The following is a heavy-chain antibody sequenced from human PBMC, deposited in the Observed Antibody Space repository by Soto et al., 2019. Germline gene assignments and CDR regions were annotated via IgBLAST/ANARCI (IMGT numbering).Heavy chain of an antibody. CDR3: ARTDLRYCSGGACYKGFDS. CDR1: GGTFSNYI. V-gene: IGHV1-69*01. D-gene: IGHD2-15*01. CDR2: IIPVFATT. J-gene: IGHJ4*02. Sequence: QVQLVQSGAEVKKPGSSVKVSCKASGGTFSNYILNWVRQAPGQGLEWMGEIIPVFATTNYAQKFQGRVSITADESTSTAYMELSSLSAEDTAVCYCARTDLRYCSGGACYKGFDSWGQGTLVTVSS.